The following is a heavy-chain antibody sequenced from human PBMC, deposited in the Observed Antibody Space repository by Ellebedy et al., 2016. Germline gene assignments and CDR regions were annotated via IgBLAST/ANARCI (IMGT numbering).Heavy chain of an antibody. Sequence: SLKISXAASGFTFDDYAMHWVRQAPGKGLEWVSGISWNSGSIGYAVSVKGRFTISRDNSKNTLYLQMNSLRAEDTAVYYCAREAYYDSSGTDYWGQGTLVTVSS. J-gene: IGHJ4*02. CDR3: AREAYYDSSGTDY. V-gene: IGHV3-9*01. D-gene: IGHD3-22*01. CDR2: ISWNSGSI. CDR1: GFTFDDYA.